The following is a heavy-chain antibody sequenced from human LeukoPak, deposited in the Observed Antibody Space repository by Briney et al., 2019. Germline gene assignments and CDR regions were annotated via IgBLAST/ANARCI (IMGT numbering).Heavy chain of an antibody. CDR1: GFTFSSYG. D-gene: IGHD4-17*01. CDR3: AKDQDIKYGDYFDY. V-gene: IGHV3-23*01. Sequence: PGGTLRLSCAASGFTFSSYGMSWVRQAPGKGLEWVSAISGSGGSTYYADSVKGRFTISRDNSENTLYLQMNSLRAEDTAVYYCAKDQDIKYGDYFDYWGQGTLVTVSS. CDR2: ISGSGGST. J-gene: IGHJ4*02.